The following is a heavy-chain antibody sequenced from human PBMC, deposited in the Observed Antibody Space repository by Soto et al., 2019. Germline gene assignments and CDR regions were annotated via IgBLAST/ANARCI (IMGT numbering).Heavy chain of an antibody. J-gene: IGHJ4*02. CDR2: ISPMFGAA. CDR3: AREVQVHTPAFVY. Sequence: QVQLVQSGAEMKKPGSSVKVSCQSSGGTFNTYAMNWVRQAPGQGPEWMGDISPMFGAANYALKFQGRVTITADESTGTSYMQLSSLTSEDTALYFCAREVQVHTPAFVYWGQGTLVTVSS. D-gene: IGHD3-10*01. CDR1: GGTFNTYA. V-gene: IGHV1-69*19.